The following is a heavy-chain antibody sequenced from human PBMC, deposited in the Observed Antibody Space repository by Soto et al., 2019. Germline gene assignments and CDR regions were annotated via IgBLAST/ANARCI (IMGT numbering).Heavy chain of an antibody. Sequence: GGSLRLSCAASGFTFSDYYMSWIRQAPGKGLEWVSYISSSSSYIYYADSVKGRFTISRDNAKNSLYLQMNSLRAEDTAVYYCAREIAAPAGFDPWGQGTLVTVSS. V-gene: IGHV3-11*06. CDR3: AREIAAPAGFDP. CDR2: ISSSSSYI. CDR1: GFTFSDYY. D-gene: IGHD6-13*01. J-gene: IGHJ5*02.